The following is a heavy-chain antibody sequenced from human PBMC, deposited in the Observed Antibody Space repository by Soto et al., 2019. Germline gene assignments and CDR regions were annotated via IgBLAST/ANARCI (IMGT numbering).Heavy chain of an antibody. Sequence: ASVKVSCKASGYTFISYAMHWVRQAPGHSLEWMGWINAGNGDTRYSQTFQGRVTMTRDTSTSTVYMELSSLRSEDTAVYYCARDWLGSSGYLNWGQGTLVTVSS. V-gene: IGHV1-3*01. D-gene: IGHD3-22*01. CDR3: ARDWLGSSGYLN. CDR1: GYTFISYA. CDR2: INAGNGDT. J-gene: IGHJ4*02.